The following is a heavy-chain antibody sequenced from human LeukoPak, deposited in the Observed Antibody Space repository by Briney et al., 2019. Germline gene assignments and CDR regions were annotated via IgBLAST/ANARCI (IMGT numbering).Heavy chain of an antibody. V-gene: IGHV3-21*01. CDR3: ARDNYDSSLDAFDI. J-gene: IGHJ3*02. CDR2: ISSSSSYT. D-gene: IGHD3-22*01. CDR1: GFTFSSYS. Sequence: GGSLRLSCAASGFTFSSYSMNWVRQAPGKGLEWVSSISSSSSYTYYADSVKGRFTISRDNAKNSLYLQMNGLRAEDTAVYYCARDNYDSSLDAFDIWGQGTMVTVSS.